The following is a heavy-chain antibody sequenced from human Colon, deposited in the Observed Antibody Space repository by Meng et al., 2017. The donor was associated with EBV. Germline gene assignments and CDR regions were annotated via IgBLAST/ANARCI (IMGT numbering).Heavy chain of an antibody. Sequence: QVQLQGAGPGLVKPSQTPSLTCTVSGGSISSGGYYWSWIRQHPGKGLEWIGYIHSSGSTYYNPSLRSRLTISVDTSKNQFSLKLSSVTAADTAVYYCARASYGSGSPLGESWFDPWGQGTLVTVSS. CDR2: IHSSGST. D-gene: IGHD3-10*01. J-gene: IGHJ5*02. CDR1: GGSISSGGYY. V-gene: IGHV4-31*03. CDR3: ARASYGSGSPLGESWFDP.